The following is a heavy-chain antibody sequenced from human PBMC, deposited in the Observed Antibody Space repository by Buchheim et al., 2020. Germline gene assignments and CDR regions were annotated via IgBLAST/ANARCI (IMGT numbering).Heavy chain of an antibody. CDR1: GGSISSYY. Sequence: QVQLQESGPGLVKPSETLSLTCTVSGGSISSYYWSWIRQPPGKGLEWIGYIYYSGSTNYNPSLKSRVTISVDTYKNQFSLKLSSVTAADTAVYYCARDKGCTNGVCHQFGGMDVWGQGTT. CDR2: IYYSGST. J-gene: IGHJ6*02. D-gene: IGHD2-8*01. CDR3: ARDKGCTNGVCHQFGGMDV. V-gene: IGHV4-59*01.